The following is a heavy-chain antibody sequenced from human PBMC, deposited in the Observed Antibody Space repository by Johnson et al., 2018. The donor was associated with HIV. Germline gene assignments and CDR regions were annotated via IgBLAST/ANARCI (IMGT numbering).Heavy chain of an antibody. V-gene: IGHV3-43*01. CDR3: ATDAFDS. CDR1: GFTFDDYT. CDR2: ISWDGGST. J-gene: IGHJ3*02. Sequence: VQLVESGGVVVQPGGSLRLSCAASGFTFDDYTMHWVRQAPGKGLEWVSLISWDGGSTYYADSVKGRFTISRDNSKNTLYLQMNSLRAEDTAVYYCATDAFDSWGQGTMVTVSS.